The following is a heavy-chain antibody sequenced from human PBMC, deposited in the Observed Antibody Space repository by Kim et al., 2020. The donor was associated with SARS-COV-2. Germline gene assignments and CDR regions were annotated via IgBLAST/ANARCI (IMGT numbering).Heavy chain of an antibody. Sequence: GESLKISCKGSGYSFTSYWISWVRQMPGKGLEWMGRIDPSDSYTNYSPSFQGHVTISADKSISTAYLQWSSLKASDTAMYYWARRGHCSGGSCLRYYYYGMDVWGQGTTVTVSS. CDR3: ARRGHCSGGSCLRYYYYGMDV. V-gene: IGHV5-10-1*01. CDR1: GYSFTSYW. CDR2: IDPSDSYT. D-gene: IGHD2-15*01. J-gene: IGHJ6*02.